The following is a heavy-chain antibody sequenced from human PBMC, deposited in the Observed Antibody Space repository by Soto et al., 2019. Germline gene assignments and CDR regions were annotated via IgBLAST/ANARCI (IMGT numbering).Heavy chain of an antibody. CDR2: LSGSGATT. V-gene: IGHV3-23*01. CDR1: GFTFSSHT. J-gene: IGHJ4*02. D-gene: IGHD5-12*01. CDR3: AGGARPWIDQWSFDY. Sequence: EVQLLESGGGLVQPGGSLRLSCVASGFTFSSHTLSWVRQAPGKALEWVSALSGSGATTYYGNSVKGRFTISRDNSKNTLFLHMNSLRAEDTAVYDCAGGARPWIDQWSFDYWGQGTQVTVSS.